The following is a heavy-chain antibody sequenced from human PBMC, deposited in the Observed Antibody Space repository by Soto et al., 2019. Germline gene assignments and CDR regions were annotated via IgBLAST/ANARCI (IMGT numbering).Heavy chain of an antibody. Sequence: SETLSLTCAVYGGSFSGYYWTWIRQPPGTGLEWIGEINHSGNPYYNPSLKSRVIISVDRSKNQFSLKLSSVTAADTAVYYCARGGWRQIDYWGQGTLVTVSS. CDR1: GGSFSGYY. CDR3: ARGGWRQIDY. J-gene: IGHJ4*02. CDR2: INHSGNP. V-gene: IGHV4-34*01. D-gene: IGHD3-3*01.